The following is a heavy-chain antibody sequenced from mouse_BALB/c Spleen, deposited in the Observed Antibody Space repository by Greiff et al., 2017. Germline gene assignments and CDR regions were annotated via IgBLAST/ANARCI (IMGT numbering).Heavy chain of an antibody. CDR3: AREDGNLYFDY. J-gene: IGHJ2*01. CDR2: INPGSGGT. CDR1: GYAFTNYL. Sequence: QVQLKESGAELVRPGTSVKVSCKASGYAFTNYLIEWVKQRPGQGLEWIGVINPGSGGTNYNEKFKGKATLTADKSSSTAYMQLSSLTSDDSAVYFCAREDGNLYFDYWGQGTTLTVSS. D-gene: IGHD2-1*01. V-gene: IGHV1-54*03.